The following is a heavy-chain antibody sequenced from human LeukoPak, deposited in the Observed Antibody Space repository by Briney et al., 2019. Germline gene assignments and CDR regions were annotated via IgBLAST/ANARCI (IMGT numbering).Heavy chain of an antibody. D-gene: IGHD4-17*01. Sequence: TGGSLRLSCAASGFTFSSYDMQWVRQATGKGLEWVSAIGTAGDTYYPGSVKGRFTISRENAKNSLYLQMNSLRAGDTAVYYCARGPRYYFDYWGQGTLVTVSS. CDR3: ARGPRYYFDY. CDR1: GFTFSSYD. CDR2: IGTAGDT. J-gene: IGHJ4*02. V-gene: IGHV3-13*01.